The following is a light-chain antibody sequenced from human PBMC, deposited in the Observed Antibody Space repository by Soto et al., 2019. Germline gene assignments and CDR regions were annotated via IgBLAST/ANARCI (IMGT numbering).Light chain of an antibody. J-gene: IGKJ2*01. Sequence: ENVLTQSPGTMSLSPGEKATLSCRASQSATSNSLAWYQHKPGRAPRLFIYGASSRPTGIPDRFSGSVSGANYTLTIRRVVPQDFTVYYCQQYGFSPYTCAQGSQMEIK. CDR2: GAS. CDR1: QSATSNS. V-gene: IGKV3-20*01. CDR3: QQYGFSPYT.